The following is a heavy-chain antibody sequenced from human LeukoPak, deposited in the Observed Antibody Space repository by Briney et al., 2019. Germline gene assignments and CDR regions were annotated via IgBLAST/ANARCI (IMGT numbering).Heavy chain of an antibody. Sequence: ASVKVSCKASGYTFTSYGISWVRQAPGQGLEWMGWISAYNGNTNYAQKLQGRVTMTTDTSTSTAYMELRSLRSDDTAVYYCARDPLQYGILNWFDPWGQGTLVTVSS. CDR3: ARDPLQYGILNWFDP. CDR1: GYTFTSYG. J-gene: IGHJ5*02. V-gene: IGHV1-18*01. D-gene: IGHD4-17*01. CDR2: ISAYNGNT.